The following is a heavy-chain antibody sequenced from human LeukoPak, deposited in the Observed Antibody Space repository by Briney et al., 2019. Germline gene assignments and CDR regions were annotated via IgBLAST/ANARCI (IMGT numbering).Heavy chain of an antibody. CDR1: GYTFTSYD. Sequence: SVKVSCKASGYTFTSYDINWVRQAPGQGLEWMGGIIPIFGTANYAQKFQGRVTITADESTSTAYMELSSLRSEDTAVYYCARPWEYSGSYYYYYGMDVWGQGTTVTVSS. V-gene: IGHV1-69*13. CDR2: IIPIFGTA. J-gene: IGHJ6*02. CDR3: ARPWEYSGSYYYYYGMDV. D-gene: IGHD1-26*01.